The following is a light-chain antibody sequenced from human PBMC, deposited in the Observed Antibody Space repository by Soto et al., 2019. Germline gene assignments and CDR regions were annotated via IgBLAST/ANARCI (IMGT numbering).Light chain of an antibody. Sequence: EIVMTQSPATLSVSPGERATLSCRASQSVSSNLAWYQQKPGQAPRLLIYGASTRATGIPARFSGSGSGTEFTLTISSLTSKDFAVYYCQQYNNWPRRTFGQGTKV. V-gene: IGKV3-15*01. J-gene: IGKJ1*01. CDR2: GAS. CDR3: QQYNNWPRRT. CDR1: QSVSSN.